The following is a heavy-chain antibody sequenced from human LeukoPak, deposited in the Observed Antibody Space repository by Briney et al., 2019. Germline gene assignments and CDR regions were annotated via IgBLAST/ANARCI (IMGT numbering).Heavy chain of an antibody. V-gene: IGHV4-59*01. CDR1: GGSISSYY. J-gene: IGHJ4*02. D-gene: IGHD3-10*01. CDR3: ARTRSGSYWD. CDR2: IYYYGST. Sequence: SETLSLTCTVSGGSISSYYWSWIRQPPGKGLEWLGFIYYYGSTNYNPPLKSRVTISVDTSKNQFSLKLSSVTAADTAVYYCARTRSGSYWDWGQGTLVTVSS.